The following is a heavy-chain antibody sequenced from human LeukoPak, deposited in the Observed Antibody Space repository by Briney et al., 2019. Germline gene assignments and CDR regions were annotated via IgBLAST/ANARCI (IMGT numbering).Heavy chain of an antibody. D-gene: IGHD2-15*01. Sequence: GASVKVSCKASGYTFTSYGISWVRRAPGQGLEWMGWISAYNGNTNYAQKLQGRVTMTTDTSTSTAYMELRSLRSDDTAVYYCARDPKPVDCSGGSCLPANAFDIWGQGTMVTVSS. V-gene: IGHV1-18*01. J-gene: IGHJ3*02. CDR3: ARDPKPVDCSGGSCLPANAFDI. CDR2: ISAYNGNT. CDR1: GYTFTSYG.